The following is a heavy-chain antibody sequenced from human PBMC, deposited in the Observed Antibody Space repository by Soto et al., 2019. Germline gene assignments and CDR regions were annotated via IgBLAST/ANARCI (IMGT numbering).Heavy chain of an antibody. V-gene: IGHV5-10-1*01. J-gene: IGHJ4*02. CDR2: IDPSDSYT. Sequence: GESLKISCKGSGYSFTSYWISWVRQMPGKGLEWMGRIDPSDSYTNYSPSFQGHVTVSADKSISTAYLQWSSLKASDTAMYYCATSGEIAAAGPENDVRIFDYWGQGTLVTVSS. D-gene: IGHD6-13*01. CDR3: ATSGEIAAAGPENDVRIFDY. CDR1: GYSFTSYW.